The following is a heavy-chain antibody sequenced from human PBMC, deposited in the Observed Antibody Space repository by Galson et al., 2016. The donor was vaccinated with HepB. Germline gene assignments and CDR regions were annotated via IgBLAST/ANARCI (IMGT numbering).Heavy chain of an antibody. CDR3: AKGERALGYDS. J-gene: IGHJ5*01. Sequence: SETLSLTCTVSGDSLITNRWWNWVRQPPGKGLEWIGEIFHTGDTKYNPSLESRVAMSLDKSKNQLFLNVNSVTAADTAMYFCAKGERALGYDSWGPGTRITVSS. CDR1: GDSLITNRW. V-gene: IGHV4-4*02. CDR2: IFHTGDT. D-gene: IGHD3-16*01.